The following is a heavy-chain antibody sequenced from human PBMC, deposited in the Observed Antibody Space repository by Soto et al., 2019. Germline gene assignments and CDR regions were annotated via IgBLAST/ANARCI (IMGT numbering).Heavy chain of an antibody. CDR3: ARDPTIFGVPARMDV. CDR2: ISYDGSNK. J-gene: IGHJ6*02. CDR1: GFTFSSYA. V-gene: IGHV3-30-3*01. D-gene: IGHD3-3*01. Sequence: GGSLRLSCAASGFTFSSYAMHWVRQAPGKGLEWVAVISYDGSNKYYADSVKGRFTISRDNSKNTLYLQMNSLRAEDTAVYYCARDPTIFGVPARMDVWGQGTTVTVSS.